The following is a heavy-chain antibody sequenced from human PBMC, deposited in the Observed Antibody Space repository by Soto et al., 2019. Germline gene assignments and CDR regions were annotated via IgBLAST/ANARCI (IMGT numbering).Heavy chain of an antibody. Sequence: GGSLRLSCAASGFTFSSYAMSWVRQAPGKGLEWVSAISGSGGSTYYADSVRGRFTISRDNSKNTLYLQMNSLRAEDTAVYYCAKTGWGYSGYDGPMDVWGQGTTVTVSS. D-gene: IGHD5-12*01. V-gene: IGHV3-23*01. CDR2: ISGSGGST. CDR1: GFTFSSYA. CDR3: AKTGWGYSGYDGPMDV. J-gene: IGHJ6*02.